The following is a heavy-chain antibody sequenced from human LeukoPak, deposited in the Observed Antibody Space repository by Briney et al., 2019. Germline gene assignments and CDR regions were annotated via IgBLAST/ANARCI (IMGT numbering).Heavy chain of an antibody. CDR1: GYSISSGYY. J-gene: IGHJ6*03. Sequence: PSETLSLTCAVFGYSISSGYYWGWIRQPPGKGLEWFGSIYHSGSTYYNPSLKSRVTISVDTSKNQFSLKLSSMTAADTAVYYCAREPGSGSYSYYYYYMDVWGKGTTVTVSS. CDR2: IYHSGST. V-gene: IGHV4-38-2*02. D-gene: IGHD1-26*01. CDR3: AREPGSGSYSYYYYYMDV.